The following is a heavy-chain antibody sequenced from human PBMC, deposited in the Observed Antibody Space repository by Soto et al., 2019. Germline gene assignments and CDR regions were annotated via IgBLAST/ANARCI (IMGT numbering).Heavy chain of an antibody. CDR1: GFTFSSYA. J-gene: IGHJ4*02. CDR2: ISYDGSNK. D-gene: IGHD5-18*01. CDR3: ARDGGYSYGPFDY. Sequence: QVQLVESGGGVVQPGRSLRLSCAASGFTFSSYAMHWVRQAPGKGLEWVAVISYDGSNKYYADSVKGRFTISRDNSKNTLYLQMNSLRAEDTAVYYCARDGGYSYGPFDYWGQGTLVTVSS. V-gene: IGHV3-30-3*01.